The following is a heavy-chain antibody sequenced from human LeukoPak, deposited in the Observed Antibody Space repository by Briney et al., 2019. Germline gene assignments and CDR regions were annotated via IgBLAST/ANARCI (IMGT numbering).Heavy chain of an antibody. Sequence: GGSLRLSCAASGFPFRSYAMHWVRQAPGKGLEYVSAITLDGISTYYANSVKGRFTISRDNSKNTLYLQMGSLRAEDMAVYYCARVAVPGTYDYWGQGTLVTVS. V-gene: IGHV3-64*01. D-gene: IGHD6-19*01. J-gene: IGHJ4*02. CDR2: ITLDGIST. CDR3: ARVAVPGTYDY. CDR1: GFPFRSYA.